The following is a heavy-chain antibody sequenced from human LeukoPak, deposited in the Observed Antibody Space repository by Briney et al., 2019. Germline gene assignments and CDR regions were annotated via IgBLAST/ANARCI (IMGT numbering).Heavy chain of an antibody. Sequence: SQTLSLTCAISGDSVSSNSAAWNWLRQSPSRGLEWLGRTYYRSKWYNDYAVSVKSRITINPDTSKNQFSLQLNSVTPEDTAVYYCARADPGGYYDGGGMDVWGQGTTVTVSS. V-gene: IGHV6-1*01. D-gene: IGHD3-22*01. CDR1: GDSVSSNSAA. J-gene: IGHJ6*02. CDR3: ARADPGGYYDGGGMDV. CDR2: TYYRSKWYN.